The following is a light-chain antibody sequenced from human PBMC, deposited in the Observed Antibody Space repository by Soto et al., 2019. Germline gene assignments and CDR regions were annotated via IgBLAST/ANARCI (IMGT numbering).Light chain of an antibody. Sequence: QPVLTQPASVSGSPGQSITISCTGTSSDVGSYNLVSWYQQHPGKAPKLMIYEVSKRPSGVSNRFSGSKSGNTASLTISGLQAEDEADYYCCSYAGSSTVVFGGGTKLTV. V-gene: IGLV2-23*02. J-gene: IGLJ2*01. CDR1: SSDVGSYNL. CDR3: CSYAGSSTVV. CDR2: EVS.